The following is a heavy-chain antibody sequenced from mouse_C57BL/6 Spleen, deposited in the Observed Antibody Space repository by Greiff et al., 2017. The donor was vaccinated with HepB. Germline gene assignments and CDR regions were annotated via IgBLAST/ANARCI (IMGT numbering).Heavy chain of an antibody. Sequence: VKLQESGAELVRPGASVTLSCKASGYTFTDYEMHWVKQTPVHGLEWIGAIDPETGGTAYNQKFKGKAILTADKSSSTAYMELRSLTSEDSAVYYCTRSVSGGYYGDYWGQGTTLTVSS. CDR3: TRSVSGGYYGDY. J-gene: IGHJ2*01. V-gene: IGHV1-15*01. CDR1: GYTFTDYE. CDR2: IDPETGGT. D-gene: IGHD1-1*01.